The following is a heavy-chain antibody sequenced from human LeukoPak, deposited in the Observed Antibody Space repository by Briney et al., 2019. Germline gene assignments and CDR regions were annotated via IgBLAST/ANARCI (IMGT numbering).Heavy chain of an antibody. CDR3: ARVKITMIVVVITTDAFDI. CDR1: GFTFSDYY. CDR2: ISSSGSTI. J-gene: IGHJ3*02. V-gene: IGHV3-11*04. Sequence: GGXXXXSCAASGFTFSDYYMSWIRQAPGKGLEWVSYISSSGSTIYYADSVKGRFTISRDNAKNSLYLQMNSLRAEDTAVYYCARVKITMIVVVITTDAFDIWGQGTMVTVSS. D-gene: IGHD3-22*01.